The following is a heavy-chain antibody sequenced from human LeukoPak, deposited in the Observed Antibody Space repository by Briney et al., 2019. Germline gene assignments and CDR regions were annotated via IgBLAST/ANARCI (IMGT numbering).Heavy chain of an antibody. Sequence: PSETLSLTCTVSGGSISSYYWSWIRHPPGKGLEWIGYIYYSGSSNYNPSLKSRVTISVDTSKNQFSLKLSSVTAADTAVYYCASSEYSSSSPDYWGQGTLVTVSS. CDR1: GGSISSYY. CDR2: IYYSGSS. J-gene: IGHJ4*02. CDR3: ASSEYSSSSPDY. V-gene: IGHV4-59*01. D-gene: IGHD6-6*01.